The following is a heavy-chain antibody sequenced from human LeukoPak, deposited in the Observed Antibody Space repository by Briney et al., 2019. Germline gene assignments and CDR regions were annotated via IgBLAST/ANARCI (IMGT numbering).Heavy chain of an antibody. Sequence: VASVKVSCKASGGTFSSYAISWVRQAPGQGLEWMGGIIPIFGTANYAQKFQGRVTITADESTSTAYMELSRLRSDDTAVYYCARGVGANFDYWGQGTLVTVSS. J-gene: IGHJ4*02. CDR3: ARGVGANFDY. V-gene: IGHV1-69*13. CDR2: IIPIFGTA. D-gene: IGHD1-26*01. CDR1: GGTFSSYA.